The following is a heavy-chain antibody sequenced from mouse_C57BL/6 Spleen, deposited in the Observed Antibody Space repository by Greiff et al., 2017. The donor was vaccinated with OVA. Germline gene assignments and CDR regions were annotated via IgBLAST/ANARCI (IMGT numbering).Heavy chain of an antibody. CDR1: GYAFTNYL. D-gene: IGHD1-1*01. J-gene: IGHJ2*01. Sequence: QVQLQQSGAELVRPGTSLKVSCTASGYAFTNYLIEWVKQRPGQGLEWLGGINPGSGGTNYTETFKGKATLTADKSSSTAYMQLSSLTSEDSAVDFCASSGGTTFFDDWGKGTTLTVSS. CDR2: INPGSGGT. CDR3: ASSGGTTFFDD. V-gene: IGHV1-54*01.